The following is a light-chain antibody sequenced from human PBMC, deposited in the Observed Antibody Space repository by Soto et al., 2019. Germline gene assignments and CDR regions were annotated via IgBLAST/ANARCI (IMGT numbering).Light chain of an antibody. V-gene: IGLV1-36*01. CDR1: SSNIGNNA. CDR3: SSWDDSLSGVV. J-gene: IGLJ2*01. CDR2: YDH. Sequence: QSVLTQPPSVSEAPRQRVSISCSGTSSNIGNNAVNWYQQVPGKAPKLLIYYDHLLPSGVSDRFSGSKSGTSASLAISGLQSEDEADYYCSSWDDSLSGVVFGGGTKLT.